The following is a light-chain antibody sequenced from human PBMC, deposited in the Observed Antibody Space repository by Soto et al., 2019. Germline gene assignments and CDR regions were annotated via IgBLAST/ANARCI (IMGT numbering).Light chain of an antibody. Sequence: DIQLTQFPSFLSASVGDRVTITCRASQGISSYLAWYQQKPGKAPKLLIYAASTLQSGVPSRFSGSGSGTEFTLTISSLQPEDFATYYCQQLNSYPRDTFGQGTKLEIK. J-gene: IGKJ2*01. V-gene: IGKV1-9*01. CDR1: QGISSY. CDR3: QQLNSYPRDT. CDR2: AAS.